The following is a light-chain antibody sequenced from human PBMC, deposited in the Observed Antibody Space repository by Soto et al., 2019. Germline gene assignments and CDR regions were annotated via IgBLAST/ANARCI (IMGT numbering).Light chain of an antibody. CDR2: GDT. CDR1: SSNIGAGYD. J-gene: IGLJ3*02. Sequence: QSVLTQPPSVSGGPGQRVTISCTGSSSNIGAGYDVHWYQQLPGTAPKLLISGDTNRPSGVPDRFSGSKSGTSASLAITGLRAEDEADYYCQSFDSSLSGWLFGGGTKLTVL. CDR3: QSFDSSLSGWL. V-gene: IGLV1-40*01.